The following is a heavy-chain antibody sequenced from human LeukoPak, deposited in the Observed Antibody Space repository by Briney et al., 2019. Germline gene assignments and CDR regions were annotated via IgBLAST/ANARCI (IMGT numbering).Heavy chain of an antibody. D-gene: IGHD3-16*01. CDR2: IIPILGIA. CDR1: GGTFSIYA. Sequence: SVKVSCKASGGTFSIYAISWVRQAPGQGLEWMGRIIPILGIANYAQKFQGRVTITADKSTSTAYMELSSLRSEDTAVYYCARGGDSHFDYWGQGTLVTVSS. CDR3: ARGGDSHFDY. J-gene: IGHJ4*02. V-gene: IGHV1-69*04.